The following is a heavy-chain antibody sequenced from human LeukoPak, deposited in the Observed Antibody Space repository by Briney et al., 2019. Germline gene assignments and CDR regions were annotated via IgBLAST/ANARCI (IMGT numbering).Heavy chain of an antibody. J-gene: IGHJ5*02. V-gene: IGHV3-30*02. CDR1: GFTFSSYG. D-gene: IGHD6-19*01. Sequence: PGGSLRLSCAASGFTFSSYGMHWVRQAPGKGLEWVAFIRYDGSNKYYADSVKGRFTISRDNSKNTLYLQVNSLRAEDTAVYYCARLESSGWTNWFDPWGQGTLVTVSS. CDR3: ARLESSGWTNWFDP. CDR2: IRYDGSNK.